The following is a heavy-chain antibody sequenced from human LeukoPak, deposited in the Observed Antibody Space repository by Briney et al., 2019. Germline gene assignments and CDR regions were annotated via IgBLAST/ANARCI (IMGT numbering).Heavy chain of an antibody. CDR2: IYPSGDT. CDR3: ARGRVSSSTWYSTYYYFFYMDF. J-gene: IGHJ6*03. CDR1: GGSISSYY. D-gene: IGHD4-11*01. V-gene: IGHV4-4*07. Sequence: PSETLSLTCTVSGGSISSYYCHWIRQPAGKGLEWIGRIYPSGDTDYNPSLKSRVTMSRDTSKNQFSLRLTSVTAADTAVYFCARGRVSSSTWYSTYYYFFYMDFWGKGTTVTVSS.